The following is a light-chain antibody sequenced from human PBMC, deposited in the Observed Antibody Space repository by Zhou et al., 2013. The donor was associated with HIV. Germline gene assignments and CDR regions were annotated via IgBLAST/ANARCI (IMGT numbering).Light chain of an antibody. Sequence: EIALTQSPDTLSLSPGERVILSCRASETGRYNSLAWYQQKSGQAPRLLIYDASNRATGIPARFSGSGSGTDFTLTITSLEPEDFAVYYCQQYNNWPAYTFGQGTKLEIK. CDR2: DAS. CDR1: ETGRYNS. V-gene: IGKV3-11*01. J-gene: IGKJ2*01. CDR3: QQYNNWPAYT.